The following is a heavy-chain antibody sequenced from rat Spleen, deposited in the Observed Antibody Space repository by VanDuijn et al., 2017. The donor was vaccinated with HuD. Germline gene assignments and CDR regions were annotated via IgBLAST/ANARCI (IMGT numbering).Heavy chain of an antibody. J-gene: IGHJ2*01. V-gene: IGHV5-20*01. Sequence: EVQLVESGGGLVLPGGSITLSCAASGFSFSDYYMAWVRQAPKKGLEWVVAIVDVGSNTFYRNSVKGRFTISRNNAKSTLYLQVDSLRSEDTAIYYCTTANNGGFSELYYCARGDYSSPRGGYWGQGVMVTVSS. D-gene: IGHD1-11*01. CDR3: TTANNGGFSELYYCARGDYSSPRGGY. CDR2: IVDVGSNT. CDR1: GFSFSDYY.